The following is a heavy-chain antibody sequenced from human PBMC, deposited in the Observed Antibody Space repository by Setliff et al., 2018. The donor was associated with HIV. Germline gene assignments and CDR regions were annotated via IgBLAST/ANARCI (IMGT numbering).Heavy chain of an antibody. CDR1: GGSISSSSYY. CDR2: IYYSGST. V-gene: IGHV4-39*07. D-gene: IGHD1-26*01. J-gene: IGHJ5*02. CDR3: ARRAGGGWFDP. Sequence: SETLSLTCTVSGGSISSSSYYWGWIRQPPGKGLEWIGSIYYSGSTYYNPSLKSRVTISVDTSKNQFSLKLSSVTAADTAVYYRARRAGGGWFDPWGQGTLVTVSS.